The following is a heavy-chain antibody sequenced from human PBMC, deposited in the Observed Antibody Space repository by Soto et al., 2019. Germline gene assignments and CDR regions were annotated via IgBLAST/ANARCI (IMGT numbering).Heavy chain of an antibody. J-gene: IGHJ5*02. V-gene: IGHV1-69*13. Sequence: SEQVSCEASVGTFCRYAISWVRQAPGQGLEWVGGIFPIFGTANYAKTFQGRATIPADESTSTAYMELSSLRSEDTAVYYCARGTGTTPGPWFDPWGQGTLVTVSS. CDR2: IFPIFGTA. D-gene: IGHD1-1*01. CDR3: ARGTGTTPGPWFDP. CDR1: VGTFCRYA.